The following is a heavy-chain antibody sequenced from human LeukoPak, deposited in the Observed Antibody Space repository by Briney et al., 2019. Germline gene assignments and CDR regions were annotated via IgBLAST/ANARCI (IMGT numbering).Heavy chain of an antibody. CDR3: ARSFGYGVDAFDI. CDR2: ISGSGGTT. CDR1: GFTFSIYA. Sequence: GGSLRLSCAASGFTFSIYAMSWVREAPGKGLEWVSAISGSGGTTYYADSVKGRFTISRDNSKNTLYLQMNSLRAEDTAVYYCARSFGYGVDAFDIWGQGTMVTVSS. D-gene: IGHD5-18*01. J-gene: IGHJ3*02. V-gene: IGHV3-23*01.